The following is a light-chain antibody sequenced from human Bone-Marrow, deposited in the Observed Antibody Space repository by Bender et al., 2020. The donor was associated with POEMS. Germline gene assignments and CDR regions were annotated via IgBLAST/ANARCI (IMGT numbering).Light chain of an antibody. J-gene: IGLJ3*02. V-gene: IGLV2-14*03. CDR2: DVT. Sequence: QSALTQPASVSGSPGQSITISCTGTSSDVGAYDYVSWYQQHPGKAPKLMIYDVTNRPSGVSNRFSGSKSGSTASLTISGLQAEDEADYYCSSYTSGSTVFGGGTKLTVL. CDR3: SSYTSGSTV. CDR1: SSDVGAYDY.